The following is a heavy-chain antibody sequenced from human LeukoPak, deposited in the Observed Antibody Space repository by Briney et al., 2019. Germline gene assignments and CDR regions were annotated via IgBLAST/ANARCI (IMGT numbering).Heavy chain of an antibody. CDR3: ARDVRGYYYDSSGYHTTPYYYYYYMDV. D-gene: IGHD3-22*01. CDR2: IYTSGST. CDR1: GGSISSGSYY. J-gene: IGHJ6*03. V-gene: IGHV4-61*02. Sequence: KPSQTLSLTCTVSGGSISSGSYYWSWIRQPAGKGLEWIGRIYTSGSTNYNPSLKSRVTISVDTSKNQFSLKLSSVTAADTAVYYCARDVRGYYYDSSGYHTTPYYYYYYMDVWGKGTTVTVSS.